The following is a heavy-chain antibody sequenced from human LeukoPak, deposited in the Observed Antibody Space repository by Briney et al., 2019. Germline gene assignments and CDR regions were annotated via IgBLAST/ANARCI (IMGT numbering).Heavy chain of an antibody. J-gene: IGHJ4*02. CDR1: GFTVSSNY. D-gene: IGHD1-7*01. CDR2: IYSGGST. Sequence: PGGSLRLSCAASGFTVSSNYMSWVRQAPGKGLEWVSVIYSGGSTYYADSVKGRFTISRDNSKNTLYLQMNSLRAEDTAVYYCARSITGTFDYWGQRTLVTVSS. V-gene: IGHV3-66*02. CDR3: ARSITGTFDY.